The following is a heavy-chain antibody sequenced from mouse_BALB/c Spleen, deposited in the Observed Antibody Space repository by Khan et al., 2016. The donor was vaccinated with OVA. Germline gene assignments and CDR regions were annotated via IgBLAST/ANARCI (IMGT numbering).Heavy chain of an antibody. CDR2: IDPDNGDT. J-gene: IGHJ4*01. CDR1: GFNIKHYY. Sequence: VQLQQSGAELVRSGASVKLSCTVSGFNIKHYYIHWVKQRPEQGLEWIGWIDPDNGDTEYAPKFQGKAAMTAETSSNPAYLHLSSLTSEDTAVDYCTSGYGYSMDYWGQGTSVTVSS. D-gene: IGHD2-2*01. CDR3: TSGYGYSMDY. V-gene: IGHV14-4*02.